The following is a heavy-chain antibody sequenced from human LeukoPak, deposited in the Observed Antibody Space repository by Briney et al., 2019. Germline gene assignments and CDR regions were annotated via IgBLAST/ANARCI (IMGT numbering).Heavy chain of an antibody. Sequence: PSGTLSLTCAVSGGPIRSSNWWSWVRQPPGEGLEWIGEIYHSGSTNYNPSLKSRVTISVDKSKNQFSLKLSSVTAADTAVYYCARVKQPPFLVPAATSGVFDYWGQGTLVTVSS. CDR1: GGPIRSSNW. V-gene: IGHV4-4*02. CDR3: ARVKQPPFLVPAATSGVFDY. J-gene: IGHJ4*02. D-gene: IGHD2-2*01. CDR2: IYHSGST.